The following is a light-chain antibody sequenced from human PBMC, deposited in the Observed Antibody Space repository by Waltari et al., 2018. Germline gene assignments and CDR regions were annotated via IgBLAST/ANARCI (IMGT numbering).Light chain of an antibody. V-gene: IGLV5-39*01. CDR2: FYSDSSH. Sequence: PALTQPTSLSASPGASARLTCTLTSYINLGNYNIFWYQLKPGSPPRFLLSFYSDSSHLQGSGGPSRFSGSQDTSANAGLLMLSGLQFEDEADYFCAVWHRSTWLFGGGTRLTVL. CDR3: AVWHRSTWL. J-gene: IGLJ2*01. CDR1: SYINLGNYN.